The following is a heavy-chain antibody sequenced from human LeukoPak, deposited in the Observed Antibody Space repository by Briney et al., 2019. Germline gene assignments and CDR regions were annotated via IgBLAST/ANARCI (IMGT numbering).Heavy chain of an antibody. CDR2: ISGSGGST. D-gene: IGHD6-13*01. CDR3: ASRPQIAAAPPY. J-gene: IGHJ4*02. Sequence: GGSLRLSCAASGFSFRSYAMSWVRQAPGKGLEWVSVISGSGGSTYYADSVKGRSTISRDNSENTVYLQMNSLKVEDTAVYYCASRPQIAAAPPYWGQGTLVTVSS. CDR1: GFSFRSYA. V-gene: IGHV3-23*01.